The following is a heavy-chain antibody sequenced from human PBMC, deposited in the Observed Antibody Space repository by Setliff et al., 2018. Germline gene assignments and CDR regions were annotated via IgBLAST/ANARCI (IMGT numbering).Heavy chain of an antibody. CDR2: IYHSGTT. CDR1: GGSISSYD. Sequence: SETLSLTCTVSGGSISSYDWSWIRQPPGKGLEWIGNIYHSGTTYYNPSLKSRLTLSVDTSNNQCSLKLSFVTAADTAVYYCARHPSSGSYYGGSIFYFDDWGPGILVTVSS. CDR3: ARHPSSGSYYGGSIFYFDD. J-gene: IGHJ4*02. V-gene: IGHV4-59*08. D-gene: IGHD1-26*01.